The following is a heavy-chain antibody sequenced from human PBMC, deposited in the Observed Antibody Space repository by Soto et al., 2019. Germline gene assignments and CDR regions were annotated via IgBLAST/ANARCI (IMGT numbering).Heavy chain of an antibody. D-gene: IGHD3-10*01. CDR3: ARGPGGFGDFSLDY. Sequence: SETLSLTCTVSGGSIRSYYWSWIRQPAGKGLEWIGRVYFGGSTNYSPSLKSRVTMSIDTSKNQFSMKMSSVTAADTAVYYCARGPGGFGDFSLDYWGQGALVTVSS. J-gene: IGHJ4*02. CDR2: VYFGGST. CDR1: GGSIRSYY. V-gene: IGHV4-4*07.